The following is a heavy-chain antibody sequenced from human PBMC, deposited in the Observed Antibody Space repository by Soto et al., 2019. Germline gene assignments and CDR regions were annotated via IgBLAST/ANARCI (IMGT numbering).Heavy chain of an antibody. D-gene: IGHD3-3*01. CDR2: IIPIFGTA. V-gene: IGHV1-69*13. J-gene: IGHJ6*02. Sequence: GASVKVSCKASGGTFSSYAISWVRQAPGQGLEWMGGIIPIFGTANYAQKFQGGVTITADESTSTAYMELSSLRSEDTAVYYCARALGTRNQIFGVVIAPLNGMDVWGQGTTVTVSS. CDR1: GGTFSSYA. CDR3: ARALGTRNQIFGVVIAPLNGMDV.